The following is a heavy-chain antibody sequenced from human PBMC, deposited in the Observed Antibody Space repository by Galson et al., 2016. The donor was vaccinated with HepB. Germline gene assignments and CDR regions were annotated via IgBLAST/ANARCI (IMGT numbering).Heavy chain of an antibody. D-gene: IGHD5-24*01. J-gene: IGHJ4*02. CDR3: ARDRDYLLDS. Sequence: SVKVSCKASGYTFTSYGVSWVRQAPGQGLEWMGWISASKGTTNYAQNLQGRVTMTTDKYTSTVYMELRSLRSDNTAVYYCARDRDYLLDSWGQGTLVTVSP. CDR2: ISASKGTT. CDR1: GYTFTSYG. V-gene: IGHV1-18*01.